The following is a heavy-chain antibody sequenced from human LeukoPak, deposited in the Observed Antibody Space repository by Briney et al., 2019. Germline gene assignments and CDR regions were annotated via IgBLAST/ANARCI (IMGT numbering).Heavy chain of an antibody. CDR1: GFTFSSYA. D-gene: IGHD6-19*01. Sequence: GGSLRLSCAASGFTFSSYAMTWVRQAPGKGLEWVSVISSSGGSTYYADSVKGRFTISRDNSKNTLYLQMNSLRAEDTAVYYCAKDQGGWSYWGQGTLVTVSS. CDR2: ISSSGGST. CDR3: AKDQGGWSY. V-gene: IGHV3-23*01. J-gene: IGHJ4*02.